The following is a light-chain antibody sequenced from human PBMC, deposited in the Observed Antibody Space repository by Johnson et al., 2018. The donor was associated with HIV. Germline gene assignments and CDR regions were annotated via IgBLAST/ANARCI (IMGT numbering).Light chain of an antibody. CDR3: GAWDSSLRTAF. CDR2: DNN. CDR1: SSNIGNNY. V-gene: IGLV1-51*01. Sequence: QSALTQPPSMSAAPGETVTISCSGSSSNIGNNYVSWYRQVPGTAPKLLIYDNNRRPSGIPDRFPGSKSEQAATLGLTGLQTGEEADYSCGAWDSSLRTAFFGTGTKVTV. J-gene: IGLJ1*01.